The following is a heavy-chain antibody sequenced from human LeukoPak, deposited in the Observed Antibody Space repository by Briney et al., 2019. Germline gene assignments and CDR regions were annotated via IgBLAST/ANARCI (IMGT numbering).Heavy chain of an antibody. V-gene: IGHV5-51*01. Sequence: GASLQISCQGAGYLFTSYWISWGRQLPGKGLEWMGIIYPGDSDTRYSPSFQGQVTISADKSISTAYLQWSSLKASDTAMYYCARHPSSSWYDWFDPWGQGTLVTVSS. CDR1: GYLFTSYW. D-gene: IGHD6-13*01. CDR2: IYPGDSDT. J-gene: IGHJ5*02. CDR3: ARHPSSSWYDWFDP.